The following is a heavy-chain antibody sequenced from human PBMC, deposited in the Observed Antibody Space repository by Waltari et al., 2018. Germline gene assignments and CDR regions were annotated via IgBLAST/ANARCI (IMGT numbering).Heavy chain of an antibody. CDR2: IYHSGST. Sequence: QVQLQESGPGLVKPSETLSLTCTVSGYSISSGYYWGWIRHPPGKGLEWIGSIYHSGSTYYNPSLKSRVTISVDTSKNQFSLKLSSVTAADTAVYYCAREESGYYGILHQYYFDYWGQGTLVTVSS. V-gene: IGHV4-38-2*02. J-gene: IGHJ4*02. D-gene: IGHD3-3*01. CDR3: AREESGYYGILHQYYFDY. CDR1: GYSISSGYY.